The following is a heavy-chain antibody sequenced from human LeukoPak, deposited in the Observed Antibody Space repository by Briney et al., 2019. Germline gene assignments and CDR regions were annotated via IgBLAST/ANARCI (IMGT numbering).Heavy chain of an antibody. J-gene: IGHJ5*02. CDR2: ISGDGDNT. V-gene: IGHV3-43*02. CDR1: GFTLDDYA. Sequence: GGSLRLSCVASGFTLDDYALHWVRQGPGKGLEWMSLISGDGDNTYYADSVKGRFTISRDNSKNSLYLQMSSLRAEDTALYYCAKGVRSGTYYNCFDPWGQGTLVTVSS. CDR3: AKGVRSGTYYNCFDP. D-gene: IGHD1-26*01.